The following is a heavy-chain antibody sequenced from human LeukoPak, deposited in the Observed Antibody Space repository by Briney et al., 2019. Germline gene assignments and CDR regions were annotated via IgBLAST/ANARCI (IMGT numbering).Heavy chain of an antibody. J-gene: IGHJ4*02. CDR1: GYSFNTYW. V-gene: IGHV5-51*01. Sequence: GESLKISCKGSGYSFNTYWIAWVRQMPGKGLEWMGMIFPGESNIRYSPSFQGYVTISADKSTNTAYLQWSSLQASDSAIYYCARQGTAPFDYWGQGTLVTVSS. CDR2: IFPGESNI. CDR3: ARQGTAPFDY. D-gene: IGHD2-21*02.